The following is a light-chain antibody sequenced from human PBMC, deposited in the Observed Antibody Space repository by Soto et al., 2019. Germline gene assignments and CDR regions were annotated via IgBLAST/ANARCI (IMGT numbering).Light chain of an antibody. CDR3: SSYTSSNTVGV. CDR1: SSDVGGYDS. J-gene: IGLJ2*01. V-gene: IGLV2-14*01. CDR2: EVS. Sequence: QSALTQPASVSGSPGQSITISCTGTSSDVGGYDSVSWYQQHPGKAPKLMIYEVSNRPSGVSSRFSGSKSGNTASLTISGLQAEDEADYYCSSYTSSNTVGVFGGGTELTVL.